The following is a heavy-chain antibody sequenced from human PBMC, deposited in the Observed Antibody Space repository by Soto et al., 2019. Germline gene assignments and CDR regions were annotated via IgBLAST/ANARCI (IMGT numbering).Heavy chain of an antibody. Sequence: GASVKVSCKASGYTFTSYYMHWVRQAPGQGLEWMGIINPSGGSTSYAQKFQGRVTMTRDTSTSTVYMELSSLRSEDTAVYYCARAGYSSSPDQNPHYYYGMDVWGQGTTVTVSS. CDR1: GYTFTSYY. J-gene: IGHJ6*02. D-gene: IGHD6-13*01. CDR3: ARAGYSSSPDQNPHYYYGMDV. CDR2: INPSGGST. V-gene: IGHV1-46*01.